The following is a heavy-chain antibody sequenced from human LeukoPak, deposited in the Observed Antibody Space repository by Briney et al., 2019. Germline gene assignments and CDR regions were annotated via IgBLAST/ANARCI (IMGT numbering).Heavy chain of an antibody. CDR2: ISSRSSYI. CDR3: AKAVVPVISQHYFDY. Sequence: GGSLRLSCAASGFTFSNYNMNWVRQAPGKGLEWVSSISSRSSYIYSADSVKGRFTISRDNAKNSLYLEMNSLRAEDTAVYYCAKAVVPVISQHYFDYWGQGTLVTVSS. CDR1: GFTFSNYN. D-gene: IGHD3-22*01. J-gene: IGHJ4*02. V-gene: IGHV3-21*04.